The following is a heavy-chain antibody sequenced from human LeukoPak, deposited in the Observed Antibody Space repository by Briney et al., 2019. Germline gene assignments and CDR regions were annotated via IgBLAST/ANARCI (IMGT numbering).Heavy chain of an antibody. CDR1: GFTFSSYA. J-gene: IGHJ4*02. D-gene: IGHD6-13*01. CDR3: ARDGGRSWYESYFDY. V-gene: IGHV3-30-3*01. CDR2: ISYDGSNK. Sequence: GGSLRLSCAASGFTFSSYAMHWVRQAAGKGLEWVAVISYDGSNKYYADSVKGRFTISRDNSKNTLYLQMNSLRAEDTTVYYCARDGGRSWYESYFDYWGQGTLVTVSS.